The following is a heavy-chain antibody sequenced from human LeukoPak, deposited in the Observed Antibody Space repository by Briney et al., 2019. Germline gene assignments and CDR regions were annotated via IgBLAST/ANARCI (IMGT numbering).Heavy chain of an antibody. CDR1: GYTFTSYA. CDR2: INAGNGNT. J-gene: IGHJ3*02. Sequence: GASVKVSCKASGYTFTSYAMHWVRQAPGQRLEWMGWINAGNGNTKYSQKFQGRDTITRDTSASTAYMELSSLRSEDTAVYYCARWTSITMVRGADAFDIWGQGTMVTVSS. V-gene: IGHV1-3*01. D-gene: IGHD3-10*01. CDR3: ARWTSITMVRGADAFDI.